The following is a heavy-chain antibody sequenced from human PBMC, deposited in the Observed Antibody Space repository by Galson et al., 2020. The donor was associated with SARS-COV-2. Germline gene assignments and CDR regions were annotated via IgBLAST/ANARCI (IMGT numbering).Heavy chain of an antibody. CDR2: IDPSDSYT. CDR1: GYSFTSYW. J-gene: IGHJ6*02. CDR3: ARGAVTTGYYYGMDV. V-gene: IGHV5-10-1*01. D-gene: IGHD4-17*01. Sequence: HGESLKISCKGSGYSFTSYWISWVRQMPGKGLEWMGRIDPSDSYTNYSPSFQGHVTISADKSISTAYLQWSSLKASDTAMYYCARGAVTTGYYYGMDVWGQGTTVTVSS.